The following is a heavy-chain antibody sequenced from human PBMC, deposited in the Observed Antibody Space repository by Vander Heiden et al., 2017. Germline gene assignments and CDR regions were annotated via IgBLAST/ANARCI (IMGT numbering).Heavy chain of an antibody. V-gene: IGHV3-23*01. CDR3: AKDDPSGTYYHQY. CDR2: ISGSGGIT. CDR1: GFTFSSYA. Sequence: EVQLLESGGGLVQPGGSLRLSCAASGFTFSSYAMSWVRQAPGKGLEWVSAISGSGGITYHADSVKGRFTISRDNSKNILSLQMNSLRAEDTAVYFCAKDDPSGTYYHQYWGQGTLVTVSS. J-gene: IGHJ4*02. D-gene: IGHD3-10*01.